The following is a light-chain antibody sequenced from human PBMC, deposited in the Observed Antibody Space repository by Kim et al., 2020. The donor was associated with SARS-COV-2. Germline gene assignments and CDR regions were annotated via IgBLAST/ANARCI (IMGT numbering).Light chain of an antibody. CDR1: QSIDIW. CDR3: QQYRSHWT. V-gene: IGKV1-5*03. J-gene: IGKJ1*01. CDR2: QAS. Sequence: SASVGDRVTSTGRASQSIDIWLAWYQQKPGKAPKLLIYQASSLESEVPSRFSGSGSGTEFTLTISSLQPDDFATHYCQQYRSHWTFGQGTKVDIK.